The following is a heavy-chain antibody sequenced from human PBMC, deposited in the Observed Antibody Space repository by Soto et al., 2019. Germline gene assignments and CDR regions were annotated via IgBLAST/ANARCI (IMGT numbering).Heavy chain of an antibody. CDR3: AKDPVGGKRSSGKYYDFWSGYSPAEYYYYYYGMDV. CDR1: EFTFSSYA. V-gene: IGHV3-23*01. J-gene: IGHJ6*02. D-gene: IGHD3-3*01. CDR2: ISGSGGST. Sequence: PGGSLRLSCAASEFTFSSYAMSWVRQAPGKGLEWVSAISGSGGSTYYADSVKGRFTISRDNSKNTLYLQMNSLRAEDTAVYYCAKDPVGGKRSSGKYYDFWSGYSPAEYYYYYYGMDVWGQGTTVTVSS.